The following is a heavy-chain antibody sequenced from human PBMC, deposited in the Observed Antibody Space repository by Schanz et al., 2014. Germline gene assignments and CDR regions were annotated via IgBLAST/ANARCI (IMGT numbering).Heavy chain of an antibody. J-gene: IGHJ4*02. CDR1: GFTISSYS. V-gene: IGHV3-21*04. Sequence: EVHLVESGGGLVKRGGSLRLSCAASGFTISSYSMNWVRQAPGKGLEWVSSISSSGSYIHYADSVKGRFTISRDNSENTLYLQMNSLSADDTAVYYCAKQIHYDILTVTRNWGQGTLVTVSS. CDR3: AKQIHYDILTVTRN. D-gene: IGHD3-9*01. CDR2: ISSSGSYI.